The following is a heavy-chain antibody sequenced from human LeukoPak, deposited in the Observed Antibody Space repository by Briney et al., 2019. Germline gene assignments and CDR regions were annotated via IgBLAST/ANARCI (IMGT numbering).Heavy chain of an antibody. CDR2: IRSTANGYAT. Sequence: GGSLRLSCAASGFTFSGSALHWVRQASGKGLEWVGRIRSTANGYATAYAASVKGRFTISRDDSKNTAYLQMDSLKTEDTAVYYCARDPHGSGSYGFDYWGQGTLVTVSS. D-gene: IGHD3-10*01. V-gene: IGHV3-73*01. CDR1: GFTFSGSA. CDR3: ARDPHGSGSYGFDY. J-gene: IGHJ4*02.